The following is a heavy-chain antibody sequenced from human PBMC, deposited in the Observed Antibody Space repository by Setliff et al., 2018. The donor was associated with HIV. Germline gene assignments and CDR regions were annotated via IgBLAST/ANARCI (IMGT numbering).Heavy chain of an antibody. CDR2: IIHSGIT. CDR3: ARGSPMVRGVITPFDY. J-gene: IGHJ4*02. V-gene: IGHV4-34*01. Sequence: PSETLSLTCAVSGGSFSDYSWTWIRQPPGKGLEWIGEIIHSGITNYSPPLKSRVTISVDTSKNHFSLRLTSVTAADTAVYYCARGSPMVRGVITPFDYWGQGMLVTVSS. CDR1: GGSFSDYS. D-gene: IGHD3-10*01.